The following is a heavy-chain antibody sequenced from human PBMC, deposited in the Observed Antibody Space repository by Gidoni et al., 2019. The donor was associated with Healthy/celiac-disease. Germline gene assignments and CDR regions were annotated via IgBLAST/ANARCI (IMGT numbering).Heavy chain of an antibody. CDR1: GGSFSGYY. Sequence: QVQLQQWGAGLLKPSETLSLTCAVYGGSFSGYYWSWIRQPPGKGLEWIGEINHSGSTNYNPSLKSRVTISVDTSKNQFSLKLSSVTAADTAVYYCARDRYGDYVDYWGQGTLVTVSS. CDR2: INHSGST. D-gene: IGHD4-17*01. V-gene: IGHV4-34*01. J-gene: IGHJ4*02. CDR3: ARDRYGDYVDY.